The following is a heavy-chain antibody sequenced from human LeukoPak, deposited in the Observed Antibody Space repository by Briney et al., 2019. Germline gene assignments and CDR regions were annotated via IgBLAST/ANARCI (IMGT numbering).Heavy chain of an antibody. Sequence: PGGSLRLSCAASGFTFSSCAMNWVRQAPGKGLEWVSSISGSGASTYDADSVKGRFTISRDNSKNTLCLQMNSLRAEDTAIYYCAKDRYGDYSFDSWGQGTLVTVSS. CDR1: GFTFSSCA. V-gene: IGHV3-23*01. CDR2: ISGSGAST. J-gene: IGHJ4*02. CDR3: AKDRYGDYSFDS. D-gene: IGHD4-17*01.